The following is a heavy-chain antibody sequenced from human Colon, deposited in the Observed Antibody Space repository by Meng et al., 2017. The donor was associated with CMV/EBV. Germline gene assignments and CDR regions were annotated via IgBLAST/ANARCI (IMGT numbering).Heavy chain of an antibody. Sequence: GGSLRLSCVASGFAFSESGMHWIRQSPGKGLEWVAVITWTSGSTGYADSVRGRFTISRDNAKNSLYLQMNSLRLEDTALYYCAKDLSKYASLPMDLWGQGTPVTVSS. V-gene: IGHV3-9*01. CDR3: AKDLSKYASLPMDL. D-gene: IGHD2-2*01. J-gene: IGHJ5*02. CDR2: ITWTSGST. CDR1: GFAFSESG.